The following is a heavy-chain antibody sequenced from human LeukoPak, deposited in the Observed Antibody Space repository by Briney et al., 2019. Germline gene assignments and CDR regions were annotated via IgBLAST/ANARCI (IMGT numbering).Heavy chain of an antibody. D-gene: IGHD3-3*01. CDR3: ARALTTSTYYYDFWSGYDY. Sequence: GGSLRLSCAASGFTFSSYSMNWVRQAPGKGLERVSYISSSSSTIYYADSVKGRFTISRDNAKNSLYLQMNSLRAEDTAVYYCARALTTSTYYYDFWSGYDYWGQGTLVTVSS. CDR2: ISSSSSTI. V-gene: IGHV3-48*01. J-gene: IGHJ4*02. CDR1: GFTFSSYS.